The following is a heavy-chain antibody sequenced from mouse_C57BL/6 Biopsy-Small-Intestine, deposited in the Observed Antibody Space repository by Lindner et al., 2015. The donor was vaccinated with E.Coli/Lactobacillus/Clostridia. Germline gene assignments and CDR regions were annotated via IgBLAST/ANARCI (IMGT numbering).Heavy chain of an antibody. CDR1: GFTLTELS. CDR2: LDPEDGET. J-gene: IGHJ2*01. D-gene: IGHD2-3*01. Sequence: SVKVSCKVPGFTLTELSIHWVRQAPGKGLEWMGGLDPEDGETIYAQKFQGRITMTEDTSTDTAYMELSSLRSEDTAVYYCATPTGIWSGSRKVRYFEYWGQGTLVTVSS. V-gene: IGHV1-36*01. CDR3: ATPTGIWSGSRKVRYFEY.